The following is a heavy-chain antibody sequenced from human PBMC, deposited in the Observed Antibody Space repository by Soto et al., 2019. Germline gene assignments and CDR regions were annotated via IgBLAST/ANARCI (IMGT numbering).Heavy chain of an antibody. CDR2: IWYDGSNK. Sequence: QVQLVESGGGVVQPGRSLRLSCAASGFTFSSYGMHWVRQAPGKGLEWVAVIWYDGSNKYYADSVKGRFTISRDNSKNTLYLQMNSLRXXXXAVYYCARXXXXXXWSGPPGGYYYXXXDVWGQG. D-gene: IGHD3-3*01. CDR3: ARXXXXXXWSGPPGGYYYXXXDV. V-gene: IGHV3-33*01. J-gene: IGHJ6*02. CDR1: GFTFSSYG.